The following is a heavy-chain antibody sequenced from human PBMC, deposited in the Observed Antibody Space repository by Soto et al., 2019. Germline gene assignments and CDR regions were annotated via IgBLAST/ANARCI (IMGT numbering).Heavy chain of an antibody. J-gene: IGHJ4*02. V-gene: IGHV2-5*02. CDR3: AHRPGGYAYYFDY. D-gene: IGHD5-12*01. CDR2: IYWDEDK. CDR1: GFSLSTRGVA. Sequence: QITLKESGPALVKPKQTLTLTCTLSGFSLSTRGVAVGWFCQHPGKALEWLALIYWDEDKWYSPSPKSRLTITDDTSKNQVVLTMTNMDPVDTATYYCAHRPGGYAYYFDYWGQGTLVTLSS.